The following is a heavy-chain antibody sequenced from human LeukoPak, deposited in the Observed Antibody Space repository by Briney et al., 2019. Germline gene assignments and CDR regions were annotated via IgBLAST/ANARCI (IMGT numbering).Heavy chain of an antibody. V-gene: IGHV3-30*04. J-gene: IGHJ4*02. CDR2: VSSDGGTK. CDR1: GCTFRGYP. Sequence: GGSLTLFCAASGCTFRGYPIHWVRHATGKGLEWVAFVSSDGGTKYYEDSVKGRFTISRDNSRNTMYLQMNSLRAEDTAVYYCARALDGHIFDYWGQGTLVTVSS. D-gene: IGHD5-24*01. CDR3: ARALDGHIFDY.